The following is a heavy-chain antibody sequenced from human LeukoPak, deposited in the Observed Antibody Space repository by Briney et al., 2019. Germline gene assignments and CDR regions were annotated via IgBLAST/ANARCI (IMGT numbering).Heavy chain of an antibody. CDR3: ARILAVAGTRWFDP. V-gene: IGHV1-2*02. CDR2: INPNSGGT. D-gene: IGHD6-19*01. J-gene: IGHJ5*02. CDR1: GYTFTGYY. Sequence: ASVKVSCKASGYTFTGYYMHWERQAPGQGLERMGWINPNSGGTNYAQKFQGRVTMTRDTSISTAYMELSRLRSDDTAVYYCARILAVAGTRWFDPWGQGTLVTVSS.